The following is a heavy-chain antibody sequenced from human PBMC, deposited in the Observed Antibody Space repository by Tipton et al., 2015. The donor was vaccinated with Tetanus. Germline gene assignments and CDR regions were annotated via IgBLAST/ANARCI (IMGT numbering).Heavy chain of an antibody. CDR1: GYIFNSYW. V-gene: IGHV5-51*01. CDR3: ARAHCTDGVCNFDF. J-gene: IGHJ4*02. D-gene: IGHD2-8*01. CDR2: IYPGDSDT. Sequence: MQLVQSGGEVKKPGESLKISCKGSGYIFNSYWIGWVRQKPGKGLEWMGIIYPGDSDTRYSPSFQGQVTTSVDKSINTAYLQWSSLKASDTSMFYCARAHCTDGVCNFDFWGQGALVTVAS.